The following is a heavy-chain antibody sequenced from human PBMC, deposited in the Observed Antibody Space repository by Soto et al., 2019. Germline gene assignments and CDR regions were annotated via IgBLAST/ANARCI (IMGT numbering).Heavy chain of an antibody. CDR1: GFSLSTSGMC. CDR2: IDWDDDK. Sequence: SGPTLGNQTQTLTLTWTFSGFSLSTSGMCVSWIRQPPGKALEWLARIDWDDDKYYSTSLKTRLTISKDTSKNQVVLTMTNMDPVDTATYYCARILAGVFFLGDCYYCYSTYFPGK. V-gene: IGHV2-70*11. D-gene: IGHD3-10*01. CDR3: ARILAGVFFLGDCYYCYSTYF. J-gene: IGHJ6*03.